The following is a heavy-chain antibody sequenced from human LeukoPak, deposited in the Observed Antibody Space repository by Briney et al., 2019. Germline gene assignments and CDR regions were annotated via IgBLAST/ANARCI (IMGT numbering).Heavy chain of an antibody. CDR2: ISGYNGST. CDR1: GYTFTRYG. Sequence: GASVKVSCKASGYTFTRYGISWVRQAPGQGLEWVGWISGYNGSTNYAQKLQGRVTMTTDTSTSTAYMELRSLRSDDTAVYYCARDISWLGFDYWGQGILVTVSS. D-gene: IGHD6-19*01. J-gene: IGHJ4*02. V-gene: IGHV1-18*01. CDR3: ARDISWLGFDY.